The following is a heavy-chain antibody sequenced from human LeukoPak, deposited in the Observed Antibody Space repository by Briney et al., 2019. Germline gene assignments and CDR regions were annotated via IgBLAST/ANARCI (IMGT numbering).Heavy chain of an antibody. CDR1: GFTFSSYW. J-gene: IGHJ4*02. CDR3: ARDSYRWQQLVHDY. Sequence: PGGSLRLSCAASGFTFSSYWMSWVRQAPGKGLEWVANIKQDGSEKYYVDSVKGRFTISRDNAKNSLYLQMNSLRAEDRAVYYCARDSYRWQQLVHDYWGQGTLVTVSS. D-gene: IGHD6-13*01. V-gene: IGHV3-7*01. CDR2: IKQDGSEK.